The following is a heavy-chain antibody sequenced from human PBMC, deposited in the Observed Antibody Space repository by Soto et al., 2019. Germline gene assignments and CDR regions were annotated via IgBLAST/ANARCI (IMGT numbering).Heavy chain of an antibody. J-gene: IGHJ4*02. CDR1: NGSIRSGGYF. D-gene: IGHD6-13*01. CDR3: ARVAKDENPKLESWYAFDF. Sequence: VQLQESGPGLVKPSQTLSLTCTVSNGSIRSGGYFWSWVRQHPGKGLEWIGHIYSGGRTSYNPSLESRVAMSVYTYKNEFTLKVNSVTAADTAIYYCARVAKDENPKLESWYAFDFWGRGPLVTVSS. CDR2: IYSGGRT. V-gene: IGHV4-31*03.